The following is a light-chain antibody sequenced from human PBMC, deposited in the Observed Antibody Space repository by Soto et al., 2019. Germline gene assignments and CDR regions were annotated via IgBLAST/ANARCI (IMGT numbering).Light chain of an antibody. CDR2: GAS. CDR3: HHYGSSHPFN. V-gene: IGKV3-20*01. J-gene: IGKJ2*01. CDR1: QTVSSSY. Sequence: EVVLTQSPGTRSLSPGERVTLSCGASQTVSSSYLAWYQQKPGQAPRLLVFGASTRATGIPDGFGGHGSETDFTLTINRLEPEDLAVYYCHHYGSSHPFNFGQETKLEIK.